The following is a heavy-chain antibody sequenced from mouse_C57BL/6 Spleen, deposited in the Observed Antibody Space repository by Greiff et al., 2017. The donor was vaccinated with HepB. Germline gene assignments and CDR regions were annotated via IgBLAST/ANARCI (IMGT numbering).Heavy chain of an antibody. D-gene: IGHD2-4*01. CDR1: GYTFTDYY. J-gene: IGHJ2*01. CDR3: ARSGGYDYYFDY. V-gene: IGHV1-19*01. Sequence: VQLQQSGPVLVKPGASVKMSCKASGYTFTDYYMNWVKQSHGKSLEWIGVINPYNGGTSYNQKFKGKATLTVDKSSSTAYMELNSLTSEDSAVYYCARSGGYDYYFDYWGQGTTLTVSS. CDR2: INPYNGGT.